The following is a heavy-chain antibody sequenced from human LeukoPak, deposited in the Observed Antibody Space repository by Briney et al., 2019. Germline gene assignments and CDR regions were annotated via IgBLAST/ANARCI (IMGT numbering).Heavy chain of an antibody. CDR3: AKVSVGYSSSRYKYFQH. CDR2: ISGSCGST. Sequence: GGSLRLSCAASGFTFSCYAMSWVRQAPGKGLEWVSAISGSCGSTYYAESVKGRFTISRDNSKNTLYLQMNSLRAEDTAVYYCAKVSVGYSSSRYKYFQHWGQGTLVTVSS. J-gene: IGHJ1*01. V-gene: IGHV3-23*01. D-gene: IGHD6-13*01. CDR1: GFTFSCYA.